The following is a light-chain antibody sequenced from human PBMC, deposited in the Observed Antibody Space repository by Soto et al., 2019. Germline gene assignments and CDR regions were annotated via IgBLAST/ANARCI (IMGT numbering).Light chain of an antibody. J-gene: IGLJ1*01. V-gene: IGLV2-14*01. CDR1: SSDVGGYNY. Sequence: QSVLTQPASVSGSPGQSITISCTGTSSDVGGYNYVSWYQQHPGKAPKLMIYDVSNRPSGVSNRFSGSKSGNTASLTISGLQAEDEADYYCSSDAHSRPRVFATGTEVTV. CDR2: DVS. CDR3: SSDAHSRPRV.